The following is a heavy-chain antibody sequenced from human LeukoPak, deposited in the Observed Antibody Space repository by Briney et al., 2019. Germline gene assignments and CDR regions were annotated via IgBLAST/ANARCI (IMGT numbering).Heavy chain of an antibody. D-gene: IGHD3-16*01. Sequence: GGSLRLSCTASGFTFSSYTMTWVRQAPGKGLKWVSRIDSDGSSTNYADSVKGRFTISRDSAKNTLYLQMNSLRAEDTAVYYCARGGGSYGWFDPWGQGTLVTVSS. CDR1: GFTFSSYT. CDR3: ARGGGSYGWFDP. J-gene: IGHJ5*02. V-gene: IGHV3-74*01. CDR2: IDSDGSST.